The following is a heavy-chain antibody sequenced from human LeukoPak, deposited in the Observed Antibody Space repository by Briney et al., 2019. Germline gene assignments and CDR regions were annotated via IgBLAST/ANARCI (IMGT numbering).Heavy chain of an antibody. V-gene: IGHV3-13*01. CDR1: GFTFSSYD. CDR3: ARGSGREWFGEFQFDY. J-gene: IGHJ4*02. Sequence: GGSLRLSCAASGFTFSSYDMHWVRQATGKGLEWVSAIGTAGDTYYPGSVKGRLTISRENAKNSLYLQMNSLRAGDTAVYYCARGSGREWFGEFQFDYWGQGTLVTVSS. CDR2: IGTAGDT. D-gene: IGHD3-10*01.